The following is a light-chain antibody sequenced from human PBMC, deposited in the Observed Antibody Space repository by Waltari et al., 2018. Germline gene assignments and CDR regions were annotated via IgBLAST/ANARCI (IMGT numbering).Light chain of an antibody. CDR2: EVT. J-gene: IGLJ1*01. CDR3: SSYGGSNNFV. Sequence: QSALTQPPSASGSPGQSVPIPCTGTSSDVGGYNFVSCYQQHPGKAPKLLLHEVTKRPSGVPDRFSGSKSGNTASLTVSGLQAEDEADYYCSSYGGSNNFVFGTGTKVTVL. CDR1: SSDVGGYNF. V-gene: IGLV2-8*01.